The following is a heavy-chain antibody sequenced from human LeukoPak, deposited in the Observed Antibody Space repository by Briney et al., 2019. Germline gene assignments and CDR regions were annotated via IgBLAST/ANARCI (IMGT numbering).Heavy chain of an antibody. J-gene: IGHJ4*02. V-gene: IGHV3-7*03. CDR3: TTGDIVGATSPFDY. CDR1: GFTFSNFW. CDR2: IKQDGSVK. Sequence: PGGSLRLSCAASGFTFSNFWMNWVRQAPGKGLEWVANIKQDGSVKHYVDSVKGRFTISRDNTKNSLYLQMNSLRAEDTAVYYCTTGDIVGATSPFDYWGQGTLVTVSS. D-gene: IGHD1-26*01.